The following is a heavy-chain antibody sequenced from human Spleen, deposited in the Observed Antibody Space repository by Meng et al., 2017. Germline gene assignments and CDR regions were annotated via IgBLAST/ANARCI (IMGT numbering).Heavy chain of an antibody. CDR2: INHSGST. D-gene: IGHD4-11*01. CDR3: ARGPTTMAHDFDY. J-gene: IGHJ4*02. Sequence: VQLQQWGAGRLQPSEPLSLTCAVYVGSFSVYYWSWIRQPPGKGLEWIGEINHSGSTNYNPSLKSRVTISVDTSKNQFSLKLSSVTAADTAVYYCARGPTTMAHDFDYWGQGTLVTVSS. V-gene: IGHV4-34*01. CDR1: VGSFSVYY.